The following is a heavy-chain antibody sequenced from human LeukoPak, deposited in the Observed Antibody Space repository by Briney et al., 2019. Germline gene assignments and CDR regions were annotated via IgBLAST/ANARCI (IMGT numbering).Heavy chain of an antibody. CDR1: GSSISSGNYY. J-gene: IGHJ4*02. Sequence: SQTLSLTCTVSGSSISSGNYYWSWIRQPAGKGLEWIGRIYTSGSTNYNPSLKSRVTISVDTSKNQFSLKLSSVTAADTAVYYCARNIPARPQDYWGQGTLVTVSS. V-gene: IGHV4-61*02. D-gene: IGHD6-6*01. CDR3: ARNIPARPQDY. CDR2: IYTSGST.